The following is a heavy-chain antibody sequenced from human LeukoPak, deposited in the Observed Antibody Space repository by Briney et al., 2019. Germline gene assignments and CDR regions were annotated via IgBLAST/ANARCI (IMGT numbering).Heavy chain of an antibody. CDR1: GYSISSGYY. D-gene: IGHD3-10*01. J-gene: IGHJ5*02. Sequence: SETLSLTCTVSGYSISSGYYWGWIRQPPGKGLEWIGSIYQTGSTYYNPSLKSRVTMSLDTSKNQFSLQLNSVTPEDTAVYYCASGPITMVRGVIITYWFDPWGQGTLVTVSS. V-gene: IGHV4-38-2*02. CDR3: ASGPITMVRGVIITYWFDP. CDR2: IYQTGST.